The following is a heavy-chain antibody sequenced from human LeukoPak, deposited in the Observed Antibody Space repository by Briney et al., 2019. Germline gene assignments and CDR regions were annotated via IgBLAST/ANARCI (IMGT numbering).Heavy chain of an antibody. J-gene: IGHJ4*02. CDR1: GFTFSSYG. D-gene: IGHD2-2*01. CDR2: IRYDGSNK. CDR3: AKDHVVPAQYYFDY. Sequence: GGSLRLSCAASGFTFSSYGMHWVRQAPGKGLEWVAFIRYDGSNKYYADSVKGRFTISRDNSKNTLYLQMNSLRAEDTAVYYCAKDHVVPAQYYFDYWGQGTLVTVSS. V-gene: IGHV3-30*02.